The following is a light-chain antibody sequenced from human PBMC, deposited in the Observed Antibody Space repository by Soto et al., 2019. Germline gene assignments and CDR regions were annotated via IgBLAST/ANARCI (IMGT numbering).Light chain of an antibody. J-gene: IGKJ1*01. V-gene: IGKV3-20*01. CDR2: GAS. CDR1: QSVRDN. Sequence: EIVVTQAPGTLSLSPGERATLSCRASQSVRDNLAWYQQKPGQAPRLLIYGASTRATGIPARFSGIGSGTEFTLTISRLEPEDFAVYYCQQYGSSGTFGQGTKVYIK. CDR3: QQYGSSGT.